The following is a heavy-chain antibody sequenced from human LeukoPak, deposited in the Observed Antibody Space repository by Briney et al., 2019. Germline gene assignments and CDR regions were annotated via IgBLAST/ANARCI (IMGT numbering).Heavy chain of an antibody. CDR1: GVSISSYY. D-gene: IGHD6-6*01. CDR3: ARDKAAALYYYYYMDV. J-gene: IGHJ6*03. Sequence: SETLSLTCTVSGVSISSYYWSWIRQPAGKGLEWIGRIYTSGSTNYNPSPKSRVTMSVDTSKNQFSLKLSSVTAADTAVYYCARDKAAALYYYYYMDVWGKGTTVTVSS. CDR2: IYTSGST. V-gene: IGHV4-4*07.